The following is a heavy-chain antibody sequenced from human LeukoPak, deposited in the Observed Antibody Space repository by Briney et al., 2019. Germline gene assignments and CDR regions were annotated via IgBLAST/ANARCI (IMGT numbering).Heavy chain of an antibody. V-gene: IGHV3-48*03. CDR2: ISSSGSTI. Sequence: GGSLRLSCAASGFTFSSYEMNWVRQAPGKGLEWVSYISSSGSTIYYADSVKGRFTISRDNAKNSLYLQMNSLRADDTAVYFCASAQGGVILPDYFHHWGQGTLVTVSS. J-gene: IGHJ1*01. CDR3: ASAQGGVILPDYFHH. CDR1: GFTFSSYE. D-gene: IGHD3-16*02.